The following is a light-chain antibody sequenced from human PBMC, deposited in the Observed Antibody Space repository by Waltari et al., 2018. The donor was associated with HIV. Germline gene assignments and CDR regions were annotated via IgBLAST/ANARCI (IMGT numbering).Light chain of an antibody. Sequence: ETVITQSPGALSVSPGERVTLSCRASQSVSTNLAWYQQKPGQPPRLLIYGASARATDGPARFSGSGSGTEFNLTIAALRSEDLAVYFCQQYKSWPLTFGPGSKVNIK. CDR2: GAS. J-gene: IGKJ3*01. CDR3: QQYKSWPLT. V-gene: IGKV3-15*01. CDR1: QSVSTN.